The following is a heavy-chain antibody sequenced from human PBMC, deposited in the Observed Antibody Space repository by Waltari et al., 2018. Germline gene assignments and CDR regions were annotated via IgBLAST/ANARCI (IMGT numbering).Heavy chain of an antibody. D-gene: IGHD3-16*01. V-gene: IGHV4-39*01. CDR2: IYYSGST. Sequence: QLQLQESGPGLVKPSETLSLTCTVSGGSISSSSYYWGWIRQPPGKGLEWIGSIYYSGSTYYNPSLKSRVTISVDTSKNQFSLKLSSVTAADTAVYYCARHPFRRVGYYYYGMDVWGLGTTVTVSS. CDR3: ARHPFRRVGYYYYGMDV. J-gene: IGHJ6*02. CDR1: GGSISSSSYY.